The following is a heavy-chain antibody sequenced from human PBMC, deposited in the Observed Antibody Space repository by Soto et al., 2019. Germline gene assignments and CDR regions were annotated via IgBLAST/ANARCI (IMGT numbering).Heavy chain of an antibody. CDR3: ARDLGLGTSSDAFDI. V-gene: IGHV1-8*01. J-gene: IGHJ3*02. CDR2: MNPNRSNT. CDR1: GYTFTSYD. Sequence: APVKVPCKASGYTFTSYDIKWVRQATGQGPEWMGWMNPNRSNTGYAQKFQGRVTMTRNTSISTAYMELSSLRSEDTAVYYCARDLGLGTSSDAFDIWGQGTMVTVSS. D-gene: IGHD7-27*01.